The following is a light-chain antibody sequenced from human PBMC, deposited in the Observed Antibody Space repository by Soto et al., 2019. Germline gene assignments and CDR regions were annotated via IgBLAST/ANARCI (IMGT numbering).Light chain of an antibody. Sequence: TLSPTTLSASPGQRGTLSFRASQRVASSLAWYQQKPRQAPRLILYGASTGATGFPARCSGSGSGTEVTLTIISLQSEDFVVYLCQLYHYWPITFGQGTRLDIK. CDR1: QRVASS. V-gene: IGKV3-15*01. CDR2: GAS. J-gene: IGKJ5*01. CDR3: QLYHYWPIT.